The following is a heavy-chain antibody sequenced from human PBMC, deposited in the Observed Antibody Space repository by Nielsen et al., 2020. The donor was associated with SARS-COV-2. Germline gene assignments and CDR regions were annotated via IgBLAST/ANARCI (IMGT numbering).Heavy chain of an antibody. V-gene: IGHV3-7*01. CDR3: ARDRSGWPYYYYGMDV. Sequence: GESLKISCAASGFTFFSYWMSWVRQAPGKGLEWVASIKQDGSEKYYVDSVKGRFTISRDNAKNSLYLQMNSLRAEDTAVYYCARDRSGWPYYYYGMDVWGQGTTVTVSS. CDR2: IKQDGSEK. J-gene: IGHJ6*02. CDR1: GFTFFSYW. D-gene: IGHD6-19*01.